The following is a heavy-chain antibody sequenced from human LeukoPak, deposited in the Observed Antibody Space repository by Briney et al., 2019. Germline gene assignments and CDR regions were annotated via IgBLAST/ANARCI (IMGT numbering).Heavy chain of an antibody. D-gene: IGHD2-15*01. Sequence: PGGSLRLPCAASGFTFSSYGMHWVRQAPGKGLEWVAVISSDGSNKYYADSVKGRFTISRDSSKNTLYLQMNSLRAEDTAVYYCAKDRVGLLYYFDYWGQGTLVTVSS. J-gene: IGHJ4*02. CDR2: ISSDGSNK. CDR3: AKDRVGLLYYFDY. CDR1: GFTFSSYG. V-gene: IGHV3-30*18.